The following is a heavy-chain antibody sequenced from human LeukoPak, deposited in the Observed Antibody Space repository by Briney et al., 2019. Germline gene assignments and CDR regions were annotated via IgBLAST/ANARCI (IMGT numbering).Heavy chain of an antibody. Sequence: PSETLSLTCAVYGASFSGYYWSWIRQPPGKGLEWIGEIDRSGSTSYNPSLKSRVTISVGTSKNQFSLRLNSVTAADTAVYFCARGYGSGSYWSYWGQGTLVTVSS. D-gene: IGHD3-10*01. CDR2: IDRSGST. CDR1: GASFSGYY. V-gene: IGHV4-34*01. J-gene: IGHJ4*02. CDR3: ARGYGSGSYWSY.